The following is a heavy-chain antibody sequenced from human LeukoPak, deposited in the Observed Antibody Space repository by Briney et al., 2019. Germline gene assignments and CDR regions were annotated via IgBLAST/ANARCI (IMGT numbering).Heavy chain of an antibody. V-gene: IGHV4-59*01. CDR1: GGSISPYY. CDR3: ARDGYSYGPYYYYYMDV. J-gene: IGHJ6*03. Sequence: SETLSLTCTVSGGSISPYYWSWVRQPPGKGLEWGGYIYYTGSTNYNPSLKSRVTISVDTSKNQFSLKLSSVTAADTAVYYCARDGYSYGPYYYYYMDVWGKGTTVTVSS. CDR2: IYYTGST. D-gene: IGHD5-18*01.